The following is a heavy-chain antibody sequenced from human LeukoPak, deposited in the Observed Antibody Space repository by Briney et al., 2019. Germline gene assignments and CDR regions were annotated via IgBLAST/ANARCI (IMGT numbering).Heavy chain of an antibody. Sequence: GSLRLSCTASGFTFGDYAMSWIRQPAGKGLEWIGRIHTSGSTNSNPSLKSRVTMSVATSKNQFSLKLSSVTAADTALYYCARDPGAYYYDNSGYTHAEYFQHWGQGILVTVSS. CDR1: GFTFGDYA. D-gene: IGHD3-22*01. J-gene: IGHJ1*01. CDR2: IHTSGST. CDR3: ARDPGAYYYDNSGYTHAEYFQH. V-gene: IGHV4-4*07.